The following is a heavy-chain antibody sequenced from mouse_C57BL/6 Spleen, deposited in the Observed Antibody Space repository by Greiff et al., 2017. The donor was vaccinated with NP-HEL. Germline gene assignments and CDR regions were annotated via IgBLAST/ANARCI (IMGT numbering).Heavy chain of an antibody. J-gene: IGHJ3*01. Sequence: VQLQQSGPVLVKPGASVKMSCKASGYTFTDYYMNWVKQSHGKSLEWIGVINPYNGGTSYNQKFKGKATLTVDKSSSTAYMELNSLTSEDSAVYYCADSSGYFAYWGQGTLVTVSA. CDR2: INPYNGGT. CDR1: GYTFTDYY. D-gene: IGHD3-2*02. CDR3: ADSSGYFAY. V-gene: IGHV1-19*01.